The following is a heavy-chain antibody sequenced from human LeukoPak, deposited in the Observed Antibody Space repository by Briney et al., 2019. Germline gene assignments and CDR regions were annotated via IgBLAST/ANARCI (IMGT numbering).Heavy chain of an antibody. CDR1: GFTFDHYT. CDR3: ARLWVPAAMEHLDWFDP. V-gene: IGHV3-43*01. J-gene: IGHJ5*02. D-gene: IGHD2-2*01. CDR2: ISWDGGST. Sequence: QPGGSLRLSCAASGFTFDHYTMHWVRQAPGKGLEWVSLISWDGGSTYYADSVKGRFTISRDNSKNSLSLQMNSLRAEDTALYYCARLWVPAAMEHLDWFDPWGQGTLVTVSS.